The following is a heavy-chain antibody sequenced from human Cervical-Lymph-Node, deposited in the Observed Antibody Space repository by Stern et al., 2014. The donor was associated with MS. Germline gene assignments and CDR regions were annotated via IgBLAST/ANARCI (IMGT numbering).Heavy chain of an antibody. J-gene: IGHJ6*02. CDR2: ISGSGGST. Sequence: EVQLVESGGGLVQPGGSLRLSCAASGFTFSSYAMSWVRQAPGKGLEWVSAISGSGGSTYYADSVTGRFPTPRHNSQRPVHLQMNSLRAEDTAVYYCAKDGTADIVVVPAAHYYGMDVWGQGTTVTVSS. V-gene: IGHV3-23*04. CDR1: GFTFSSYA. D-gene: IGHD2-2*01. CDR3: AKDGTADIVVVPAAHYYGMDV.